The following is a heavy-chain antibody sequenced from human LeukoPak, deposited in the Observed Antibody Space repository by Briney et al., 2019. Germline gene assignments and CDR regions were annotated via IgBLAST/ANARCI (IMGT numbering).Heavy chain of an antibody. CDR2: IYYSGST. CDR1: GGSISSYY. Sequence: NPSQTLSLTCTVSGGSISSYYWSWIRQPPGKGLEWIGYIYYSGSTTYNPSLKSRVTISVDTSKNQFSLKLSSVTAADTAVYYCARVRDYDFWSGYYQQAAYYYYMDVWGKGTTVTVSS. J-gene: IGHJ6*03. D-gene: IGHD3-3*01. V-gene: IGHV4-59*01. CDR3: ARVRDYDFWSGYYQQAAYYYYMDV.